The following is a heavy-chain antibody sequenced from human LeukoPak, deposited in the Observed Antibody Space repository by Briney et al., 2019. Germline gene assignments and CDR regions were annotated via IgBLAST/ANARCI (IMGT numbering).Heavy chain of an antibody. CDR3: ARDKDFTIDY. V-gene: IGHV3-7*01. CDR2: MRTDGSVV. D-gene: IGHD3-10*01. Sequence: PGGSLRLSCAASGFTFSSYSMNWVRQAPGEGLEWVANMRTDGSVVQYADSVKGRFTISRDNAKNSLFLQMNSVRAEDTAVYYCARDKDFTIDYWGQGTLVTVSS. J-gene: IGHJ4*02. CDR1: GFTFSSYS.